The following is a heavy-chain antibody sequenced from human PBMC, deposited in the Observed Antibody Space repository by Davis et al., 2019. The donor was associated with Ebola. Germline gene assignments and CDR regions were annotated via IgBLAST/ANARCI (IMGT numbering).Heavy chain of an antibody. CDR3: EHFDAYFDY. D-gene: IGHD3-9*01. Sequence: SETLSLTCTVSGGSISSSSYYWGWIRQPPGKGLEWIGSIYYSGSTYYNPSLKSRVTISVDTSKNQFSLKLSSVTAADTAVYYCEHFDAYFDYWGQGTLVTVSS. V-gene: IGHV4-39*01. CDR1: GGSISSSSYY. CDR2: IYYSGST. J-gene: IGHJ4*02.